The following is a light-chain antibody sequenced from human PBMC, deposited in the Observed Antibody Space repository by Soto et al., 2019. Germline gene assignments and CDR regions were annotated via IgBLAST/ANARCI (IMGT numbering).Light chain of an antibody. CDR3: AAWDASLGGFYV. CDR1: RSSIGSNT. J-gene: IGLJ1*01. CDR2: SNN. V-gene: IGLV1-44*01. Sequence: QSVLTQPPSASGTPGQRVTISCSGSRSSIGSNTVNWYQHLPGSAPKLLIYSNNHRPSGVPDRFSASKAGASASLAISGRQSEDEGDDYCAAWDASLGGFYVFGSGTKLTVL.